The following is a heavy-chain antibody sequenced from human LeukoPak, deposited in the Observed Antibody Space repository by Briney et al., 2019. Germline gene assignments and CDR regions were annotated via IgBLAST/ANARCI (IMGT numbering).Heavy chain of an antibody. CDR1: GFTFSDYY. CDR2: ISSSGSTI. J-gene: IGHJ6*02. Sequence: GGSLRLSCAASGFTFSDYYMSWIRQAPGKGLEWVSYISSSGSTIYYADSVKGRFTISRDNAKNSLYLQMNSLRAEDTAVYYCARPGYSSGWYSYYYYGMDVWGQGTTVTVSS. D-gene: IGHD6-19*01. V-gene: IGHV3-11*04. CDR3: ARPGYSSGWYSYYYYGMDV.